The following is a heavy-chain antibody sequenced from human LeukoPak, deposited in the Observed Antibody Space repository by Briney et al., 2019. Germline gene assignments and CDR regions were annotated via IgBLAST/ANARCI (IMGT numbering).Heavy chain of an antibody. V-gene: IGHV3-74*01. CDR2: INSDGSST. Sequence: PGGSLRLSCAASGFTFSSYWMHWVRQAPGKGLVWVSRINSDGSSTSYADSVKGRFTISRDNSKNTLYLQMNSLRAEDTAVYYCAKEHGVILRYFDPFDYWGQGTLVTVSS. D-gene: IGHD3-9*01. J-gene: IGHJ4*02. CDR1: GFTFSSYW. CDR3: AKEHGVILRYFDPFDY.